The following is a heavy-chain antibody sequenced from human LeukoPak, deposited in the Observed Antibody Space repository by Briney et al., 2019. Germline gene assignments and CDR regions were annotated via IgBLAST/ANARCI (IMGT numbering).Heavy chain of an antibody. D-gene: IGHD3-22*01. CDR2: ISSSSSYI. CDR1: GFTFSSYS. V-gene: IGHV3-21*01. J-gene: IGHJ4*02. Sequence: GGSLRPSCAASGFTFSSYSMNWVRQAPGKGLEWVSSISSSSSYIYYADSVKGRFTISRDNAKNSLYLQMNSLRAEDTAVYYCARDRYYYDSSGYLDYWGQGTLVTVSS. CDR3: ARDRYYYDSSGYLDY.